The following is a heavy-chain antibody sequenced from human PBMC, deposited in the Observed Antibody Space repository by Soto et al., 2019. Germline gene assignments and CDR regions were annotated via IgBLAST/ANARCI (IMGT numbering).Heavy chain of an antibody. J-gene: IGHJ4*02. CDR3: ARTTAVPNTLRSRYFFDY. CDR2: VYYSGTT. Sequence: SETLSLTCSVSGGSVSNKTYYWSLILQPPWKRLEWIGYVYYSGTTNYNPSLKIRVTISVDLSKNQFSLRLSSVTTADTALYYCARTTAVPNTLRSRYFFDYWGQGTLVTVSS. D-gene: IGHD4-17*01. CDR1: GGSVSNKTYY. V-gene: IGHV4-61*01.